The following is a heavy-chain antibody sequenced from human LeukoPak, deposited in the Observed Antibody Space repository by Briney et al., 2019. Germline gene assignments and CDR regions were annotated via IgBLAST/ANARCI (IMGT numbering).Heavy chain of an antibody. CDR3: VRRVAGTFYFDK. V-gene: IGHV4-39*01. CDR2: IYYSTNT. CDR1: GESIKSTSSY. J-gene: IGHJ4*02. D-gene: IGHD6-19*01. Sequence: PSETLSLTCSVSGESIKSTSSYWAWVRQPPGKGLEWIGHIYYSTNTYYNSSLKSRVTISDDTSKNQVSLSLRSVIAADTALYFCVRRVAGTFYFDKWGEGSLVSVSS.